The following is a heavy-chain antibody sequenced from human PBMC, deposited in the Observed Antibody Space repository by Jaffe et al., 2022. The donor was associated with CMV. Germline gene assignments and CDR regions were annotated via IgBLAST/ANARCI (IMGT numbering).Heavy chain of an antibody. J-gene: IGHJ5*02. CDR2: INSDGSST. CDR3: ARVNYYGSGSYYTNWFDP. Sequence: EVQLVESGGGLVQPGGSLRLSCAASGFTFSSYWMHWVRQAPGKGLVWVSRINSDGSSTSYADSVKGRFTISRDNAKNTLYLQMNSLRAEDTAVYYCARVNYYGSGSYYTNWFDPWGQGTLVTVSS. V-gene: IGHV3-74*01. CDR1: GFTFSSYW. D-gene: IGHD3-10*01.